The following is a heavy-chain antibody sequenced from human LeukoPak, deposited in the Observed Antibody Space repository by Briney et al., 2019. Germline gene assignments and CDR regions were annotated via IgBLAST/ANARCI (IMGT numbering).Heavy chain of an antibody. CDR1: GFTFSSYW. D-gene: IGHD2-2*02. CDR3: ATTQGYCSSTSCYNWYFDL. CDR2: INSDGSST. J-gene: IGHJ2*01. Sequence: GGSLRLSCAASGFTFSSYWMHCVRQAPGKGLVWVSRINSDGSSTSYADSVKGRFTISRDNAKNTLYLQMNSLRAEDTAVYYCATTQGYCSSTSCYNWYFDLWGRGTLVTVSS. V-gene: IGHV3-74*01.